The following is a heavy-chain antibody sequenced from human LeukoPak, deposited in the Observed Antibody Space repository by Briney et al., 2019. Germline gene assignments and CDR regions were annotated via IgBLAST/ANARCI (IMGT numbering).Heavy chain of an antibody. V-gene: IGHV1-46*01. Sequence: ASVKVSCKASGYTFTSYYMHWVRQAPAQGLERMGIINPSGGSTSYAQKFQGRVTMTRDTSTSTVYMELSSLRSEDTAVYYRARGTTFQTIAQAGTPADYWGQGTLVTVSS. D-gene: IGHD6-13*01. J-gene: IGHJ4*02. CDR1: GYTFTSYY. CDR2: INPSGGST. CDR3: ARGTTFQTIAQAGTPADY.